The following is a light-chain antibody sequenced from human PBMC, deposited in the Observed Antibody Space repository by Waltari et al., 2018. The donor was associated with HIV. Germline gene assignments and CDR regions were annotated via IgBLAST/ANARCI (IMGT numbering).Light chain of an antibody. CDR1: SSDVGGYNS. CDR2: EVT. Sequence: QSALTQPASVSGSPGQSINISCTGTSSDVGGYNSVSWYQQHPGRAPKVLISEVTTRTSGVSDRFSGSKSGNTASLTISGLLAEDDGDYYCCSYSRSASYVFGTGTKVTVL. V-gene: IGLV2-14*03. J-gene: IGLJ1*01. CDR3: CSYSRSASYV.